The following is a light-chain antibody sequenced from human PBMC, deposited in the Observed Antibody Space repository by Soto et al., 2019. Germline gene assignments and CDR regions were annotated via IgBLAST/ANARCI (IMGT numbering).Light chain of an antibody. CDR2: GAS. CDR1: QRVSSN. V-gene: IGKV3-15*01. J-gene: IGKJ2*02. CDR3: QQYNNWPCT. Sequence: EIVMTQSPATLSMSPGVRANISCRASQRVSSNLAWYQKKPGQAHRILIYGASTSATGIPARFTGSGSGTEFTLSISILYSEDFALYYCQQYNNWPCTFGQRNKLEIK.